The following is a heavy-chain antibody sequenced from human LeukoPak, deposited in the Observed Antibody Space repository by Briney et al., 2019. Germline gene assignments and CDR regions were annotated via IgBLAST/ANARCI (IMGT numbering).Heavy chain of an antibody. CDR3: ARASYNSDWYFDQ. CDR2: ISTSGSII. J-gene: IGHJ4*02. D-gene: IGHD6-19*01. V-gene: IGHV3-48*03. CDR1: GFTFRSHE. Sequence: PGGSLRLSCAVSGFTFRSHEMNWVRQAPGKGLEWISYISTSGSIIYYADSVKGRFTISRDNARNSLFLQMGSLKVGDTAVYYCARASYNSDWYFDQWGQGTLVTVSS.